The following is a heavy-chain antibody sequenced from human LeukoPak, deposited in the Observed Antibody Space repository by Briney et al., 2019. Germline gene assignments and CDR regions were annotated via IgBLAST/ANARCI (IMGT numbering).Heavy chain of an antibody. Sequence: GGSLRLSCAASGFTFSSDSMNWVRQAPGKGLEWVSSISSSSSYIYYADSVKGRFTISRDNSKNTLYLQMNSLRAEDTAVYYCASSRSVAGQIDYWGQGTLVTVSS. V-gene: IGHV3-21*01. CDR2: ISSSSSYI. D-gene: IGHD6-19*01. J-gene: IGHJ4*02. CDR3: ASSRSVAGQIDY. CDR1: GFTFSSDS.